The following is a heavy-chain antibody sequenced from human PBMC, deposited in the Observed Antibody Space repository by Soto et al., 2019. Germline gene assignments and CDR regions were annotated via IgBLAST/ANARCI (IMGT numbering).Heavy chain of an antibody. CDR1: GYTFTGYY. D-gene: IGHD6-13*01. CDR2: INPNSGGT. J-gene: IGHJ4*02. CDR3: AREKQLGTFDY. V-gene: IGHV1-2*02. Sequence: QVQLVQSGAEVKKPGASVKVSCKASGYTFTGYYMHWVRQAPGQGLEWMGWINPNSGGTNYAQKLQGRGTMPRDTSISTAYMELSRLRSDDTALYYCAREKQLGTFDYWGQGTLVTVSS.